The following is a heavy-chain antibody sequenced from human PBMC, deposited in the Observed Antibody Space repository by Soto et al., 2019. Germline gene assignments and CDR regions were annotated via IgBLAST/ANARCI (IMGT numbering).Heavy chain of an antibody. D-gene: IGHD3-22*01. CDR2: ISGSGGNT. Sequence: EVQLLESGGGLVQPGGSLRLSCAASGFPFSSYAMNWVRQAPGKGLEWVSAISGSGGNTYYADSVKGRFTISRDNSKNTPYLQMISLRAEVTALYYCAKRVYYYDRSGYNDFDYWVQGTLVTVSS. J-gene: IGHJ4*02. CDR3: AKRVYYYDRSGYNDFDY. CDR1: GFPFSSYA. V-gene: IGHV3-23*01.